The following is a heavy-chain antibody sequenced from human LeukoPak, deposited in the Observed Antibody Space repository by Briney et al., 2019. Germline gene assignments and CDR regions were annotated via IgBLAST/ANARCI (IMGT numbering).Heavy chain of an antibody. CDR3: ARGGQAMAYYYDSSGYYPTY. V-gene: IGHV4-31*03. Sequence: SETLSLTCTVSGGSISSGGYSWSWIRQHPGKGLEWIGYIYYSGSTYYNPSLKSRVTISVDTSKNQFSLKLSSVTAADTAVYYCARGGQAMAYYYDSSGYYPTYWGQGTLVTVSS. CDR1: GGSISSGGYS. J-gene: IGHJ4*02. D-gene: IGHD3-22*01. CDR2: IYYSGST.